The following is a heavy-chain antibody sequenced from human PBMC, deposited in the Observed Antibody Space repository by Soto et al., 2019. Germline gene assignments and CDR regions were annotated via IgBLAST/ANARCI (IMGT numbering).Heavy chain of an antibody. CDR2: IGTAGDT. J-gene: IGHJ6*02. V-gene: IGHV3-13*01. CDR3: ARVPYSWNYEGPSWSPGVRYYYGMDV. D-gene: IGHD1-7*01. Sequence: GGSLRLSCAASGFTFSSYDMHWVRQATGKGLEWVSAIGTAGDTYYPGSVKGRFTISRENAKNSLYLQMNSLRAEDTAVYYCARVPYSWNYEGPSWSPGVRYYYGMDVWGQGTTVTVSS. CDR1: GFTFSSYD.